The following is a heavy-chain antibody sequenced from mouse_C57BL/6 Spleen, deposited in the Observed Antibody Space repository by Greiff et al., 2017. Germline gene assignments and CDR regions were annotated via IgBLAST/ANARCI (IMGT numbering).Heavy chain of an antibody. CDR1: GYSITSGYD. J-gene: IGHJ1*03. CDR3: ASSSSYEARWYFDV. D-gene: IGHD1-1*01. CDR2: ISYSGST. V-gene: IGHV3-1*01. Sequence: EVKVVESGPGMVKPSQSLSLTCTVTGYSITSGYDWHWIRHFPGNKLEWMGYISYSGSTNYNPSLKSRISITHDTSKNHFFLKLNSVTTEDTATYYCASSSSYEARWYFDVWGTGTTVTVSS.